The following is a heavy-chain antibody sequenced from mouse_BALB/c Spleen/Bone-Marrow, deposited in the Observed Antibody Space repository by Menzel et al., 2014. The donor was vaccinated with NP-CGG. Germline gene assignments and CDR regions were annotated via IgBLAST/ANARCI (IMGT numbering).Heavy chain of an antibody. CDR3: ARGGNWEDFDY. CDR2: ISSGSSTI. J-gene: IGHJ2*01. Sequence: EVKVEESGGGLVQPGGSRKLSCAASGFTFSSFGMHWVRRAPERGLEWVAYISSGSSTIFYADTVKGRFTISRDNPKNTLFLQMTSLRSEDTAMYYCARGGNWEDFDYWGQGTTLTVPS. V-gene: IGHV5-17*02. D-gene: IGHD4-1*01. CDR1: GFTFSSFG.